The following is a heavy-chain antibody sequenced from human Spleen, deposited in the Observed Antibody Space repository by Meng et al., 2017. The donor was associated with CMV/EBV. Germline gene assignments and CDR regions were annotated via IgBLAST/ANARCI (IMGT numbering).Heavy chain of an antibody. CDR3: ARDVAAAAGRWGHYKMDV. J-gene: IGHJ6*02. CDR1: GFTFRSYE. Sequence: GESLKISCAASGFTFRSYEMNWVRQAPGKGLEWVSYISGSGGTIHYADSVKGRFTISRDNAKNSLYLQMNSLRAEDTAVYYCARDVAAAAGRWGHYKMDVWGQGTTVTVSS. CDR2: ISGSGGTI. V-gene: IGHV3-48*03. D-gene: IGHD6-13*01.